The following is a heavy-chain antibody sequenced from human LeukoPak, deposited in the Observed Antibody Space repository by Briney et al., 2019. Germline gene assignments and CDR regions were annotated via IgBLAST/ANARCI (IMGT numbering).Heavy chain of an antibody. V-gene: IGHV3-23*01. CDR2: ISFGGDST. CDR1: GFTLSSAT. J-gene: IGHJ3*02. Sequence: PGGSLRLSCEASGFTLSSATMNWVRQAPGKGLEWVSSISFGGDSTHYAGSVKGRFTISRDLSKNMLYLQMSSLRSEDTAIYYCAKDVVDWGSAFDTWGQGTKVTVSS. CDR3: AKDVVDWGSAFDT. D-gene: IGHD3-9*01.